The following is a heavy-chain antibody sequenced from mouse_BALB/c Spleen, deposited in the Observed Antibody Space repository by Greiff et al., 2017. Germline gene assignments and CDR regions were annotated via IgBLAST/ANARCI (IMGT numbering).Heavy chain of an antibody. Sequence: VQLQQSGAELVRPGTSVKISCKASGYTFTNYWLGWVKQRPGHGLEWIGDIYPGGGYTNYNEKFKGKATLTADTSSSTAYMQLSSLTSEDSAVYFCARGDGNYPYYAMDYWGQGTSVTVSS. CDR1: GYTFTNYW. D-gene: IGHD2-1*01. CDR3: ARGDGNYPYYAMDY. CDR2: IYPGGGYT. V-gene: IGHV1-63*02. J-gene: IGHJ4*01.